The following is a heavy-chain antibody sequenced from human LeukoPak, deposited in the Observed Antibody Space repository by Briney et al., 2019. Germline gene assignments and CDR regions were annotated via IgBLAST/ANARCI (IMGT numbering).Heavy chain of an antibody. J-gene: IGHJ2*01. D-gene: IGHD3-10*01. Sequence: PGGSLRLSCAAAGFTVSSNYMSWVRQVPGKGPEWVSVIYSGGSTYYADSVKGRFSISRDNSKNTLYLQMNSLRAEDTAVYYCARGGVRGVITWHFDLWGRGTLVTVSS. CDR2: IYSGGST. V-gene: IGHV3-53*01. CDR1: GFTVSSNY. CDR3: ARGGVRGVITWHFDL.